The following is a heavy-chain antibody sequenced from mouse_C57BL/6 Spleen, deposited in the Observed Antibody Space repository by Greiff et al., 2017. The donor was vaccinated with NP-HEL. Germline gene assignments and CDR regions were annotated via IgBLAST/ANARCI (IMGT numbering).Heavy chain of an antibody. CDR3: ARGGIYDGYLDY. CDR1: GYSITSGYD. Sequence: DVKLQESGPGMVKPSQSLSLTCTVTGYSITSGYDWHWIRHFPGNKLEWMGYISYSGSTNYNPSLKSRISITHDTSKNHFFLKLNSVTTEDTATYYCARGGIYDGYLDYWGQGTSVTVSS. V-gene: IGHV3-1*01. J-gene: IGHJ4*01. D-gene: IGHD2-3*01. CDR2: ISYSGST.